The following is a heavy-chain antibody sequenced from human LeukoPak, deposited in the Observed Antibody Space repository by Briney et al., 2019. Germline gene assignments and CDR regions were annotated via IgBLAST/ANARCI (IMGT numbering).Heavy chain of an antibody. J-gene: IGHJ4*02. CDR1: GDSVSSKNPA. Sequence: SQILSLTCAIAGDSVSSKNPAWNWIRQSPSRGLEWLGRTYYRSKWYFDYAVSVEGRITIKPDTSKNQFSLQLNSVTPEDTAVYYCARSMSNGGFRLDYWGQGSLVTVSS. V-gene: IGHV6-1*01. D-gene: IGHD4-11*01. CDR3: ARSMSNGGFRLDY. CDR2: TYYRSKWYF.